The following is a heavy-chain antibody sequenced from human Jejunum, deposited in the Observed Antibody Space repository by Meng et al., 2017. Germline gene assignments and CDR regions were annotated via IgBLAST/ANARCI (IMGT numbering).Heavy chain of an antibody. V-gene: IGHV4-4*02. Sequence: VQLQQWGAGLLKPAETLSLTCAVSGASISSSNWWSWVRQSPGKGLEWIGEIYHRGNINYNPSLKSRVTISVDKSKNQFSLKLNSVTAADTAVYYCVRVDSSASFDYWGQGTLVTVSS. J-gene: IGHJ4*02. CDR2: IYHRGNI. CDR1: GASISSSNW. D-gene: IGHD6-6*01. CDR3: VRVDSSASFDY.